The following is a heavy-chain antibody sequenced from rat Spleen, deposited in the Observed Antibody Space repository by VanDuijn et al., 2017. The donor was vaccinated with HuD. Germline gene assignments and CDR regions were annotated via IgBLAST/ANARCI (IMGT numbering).Heavy chain of an antibody. V-gene: IGHV5-58*01. J-gene: IGHJ2*01. CDR1: GFTFTNYW. CDR3: GRHGYISYVAY. D-gene: IGHD1-9*01. Sequence: EVQLVETGGGLVLPGRSLKLSCVASGFTFTNYWMYWIRQAPGKGLEWVSSISTGGDNTYYRDHEKVRFTISRDNAKSSLYLQMDILRSGDKSPYYCGRHGYISYVAYWRQGVMVTVSS. CDR2: ISTGGDNT.